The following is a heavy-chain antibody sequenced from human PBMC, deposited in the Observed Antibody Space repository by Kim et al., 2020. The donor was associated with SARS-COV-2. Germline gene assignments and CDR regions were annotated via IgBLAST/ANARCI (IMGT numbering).Heavy chain of an antibody. J-gene: IGHJ4*02. D-gene: IGHD1-1*01. CDR3: ARVPEGTTSAYYFDF. Sequence: AHSVKGRFTISRDNAKNSLYLQVNSLRPEDTAVYYCARVPEGTTSAYYFDFWGQGTLVTVSS. V-gene: IGHV3-11*05.